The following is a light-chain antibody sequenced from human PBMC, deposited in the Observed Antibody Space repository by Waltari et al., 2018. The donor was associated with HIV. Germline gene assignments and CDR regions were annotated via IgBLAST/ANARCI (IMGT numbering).Light chain of an antibody. CDR2: EAR. CDR3: QSYDTSSHVV. J-gene: IGLJ2*01. V-gene: IGLV6-57*02. Sequence: NFMLTQPHSVSESPGKTVTISCTGSSGSIASNYVQWYQQRPGSAPTTVIYEARQRPSGVPYRFSGSIDSSSNSAYLTISGLKTEDEADYYCQSYDTSSHVVFGGGTKLTVL. CDR1: SGSIASNY.